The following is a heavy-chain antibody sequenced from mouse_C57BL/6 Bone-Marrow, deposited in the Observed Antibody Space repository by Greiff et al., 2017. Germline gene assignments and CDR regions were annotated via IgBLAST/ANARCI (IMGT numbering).Heavy chain of an antibody. Sequence: EVHLVESGGGLVKPGGSLKLSCAASGFTFSSYAMSWVRQTPGKRLEWVATISDGGSYTYYPANVKGRFTISRDNAKNNLYLQMSHLKSEDTAMYYGARDPPRTDYFDYWGQGTTLTVSS. CDR3: ARDPPRTDYFDY. J-gene: IGHJ2*01. D-gene: IGHD3-3*01. CDR2: ISDGGSYT. CDR1: GFTFSSYA. V-gene: IGHV5-4*01.